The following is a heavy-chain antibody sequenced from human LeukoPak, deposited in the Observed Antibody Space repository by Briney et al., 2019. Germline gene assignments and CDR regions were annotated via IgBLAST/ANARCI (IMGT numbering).Heavy chain of an antibody. D-gene: IGHD3-10*01. CDR2: LYPGDSDT. CDR3: ARTKDYYGSGSYYNMPDY. Sequence: GESLKISCKGSGYSFTSYWIGWVRQMPGKGLGWLGILYPGDSDTRYSPSFQGQVTISADKSISTAYLQRSSLKASDTAMYYCARTKDYYGSGSYYNMPDYWGQGTLVTVSS. V-gene: IGHV5-51*01. CDR1: GYSFTSYW. J-gene: IGHJ4*02.